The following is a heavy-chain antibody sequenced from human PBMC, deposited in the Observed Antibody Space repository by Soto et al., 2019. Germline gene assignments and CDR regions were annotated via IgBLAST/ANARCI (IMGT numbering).Heavy chain of an antibody. Sequence: QVQLVQSGAEVKKPRASVKVSCKASGYTFTKYYIHWVRQAPGQGLEWMGWINPNSGGTNYAQKFKGRVTMTRDTSISTAYMDLRRLNSDDTAVYYCARVYAGDHPFDYWGPGTLVTVSS. D-gene: IGHD2-2*01. CDR1: GYTFTKYY. CDR2: INPNSGGT. CDR3: ARVYAGDHPFDY. V-gene: IGHV1-2*02. J-gene: IGHJ4*02.